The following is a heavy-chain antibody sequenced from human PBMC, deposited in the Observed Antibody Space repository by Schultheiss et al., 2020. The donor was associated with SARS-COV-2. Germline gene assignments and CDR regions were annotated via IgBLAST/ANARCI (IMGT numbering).Heavy chain of an antibody. CDR1: DDSVSSGSYY. CDR3: ARSGDSSGYYPFDY. V-gene: IGHV4-31*03. CDR2: IYYSGST. D-gene: IGHD3-22*01. J-gene: IGHJ4*02. Sequence: SQTLSLTCTVSDDSVSSGSYYWSWIRQPPGKGLEWIGYIYYSGSTYYNPSLKSRVTISVDTSKNQFSLKLSSVTAADTAVYYCARSGDSSGYYPFDYWGQGTLVTVSS.